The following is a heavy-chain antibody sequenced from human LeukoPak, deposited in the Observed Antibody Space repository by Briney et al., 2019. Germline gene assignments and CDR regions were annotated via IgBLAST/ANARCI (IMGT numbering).Heavy chain of an antibody. CDR1: GFTFSSYA. CDR2: ISGSGGST. J-gene: IGHJ4*02. D-gene: IGHD1-26*01. Sequence: GGSLRPSCAASGFTFSSYAMSWVRQAPGKGLXWVSAISGSGGSTYYADSVKGRFTISRDNSKNTLYLQMNSLRAEDTAVYYCAKGIVVRLDYWGQGTLVTVSS. CDR3: AKGIVVRLDY. V-gene: IGHV3-23*01.